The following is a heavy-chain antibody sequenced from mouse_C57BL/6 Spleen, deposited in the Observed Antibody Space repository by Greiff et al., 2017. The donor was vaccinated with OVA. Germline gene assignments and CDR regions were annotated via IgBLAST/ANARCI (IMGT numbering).Heavy chain of an antibody. D-gene: IGHD1-1*01. CDR1: GFSLTSYG. J-gene: IGHJ2*01. V-gene: IGHV2-6*03. CDR2: IWSDGST. CDR3: ARSTRSYDYFDY. Sequence: QVQLQQSGPGLVAPSPSLSITCTVSGFSLTSYGVHWVRQPPGKGLEWLVVIWSDGSTTYNSALQSRLSISKDNSKSHVFLKMNSLQTDDTAMYYCARSTRSYDYFDYWGQGTTLTVSS.